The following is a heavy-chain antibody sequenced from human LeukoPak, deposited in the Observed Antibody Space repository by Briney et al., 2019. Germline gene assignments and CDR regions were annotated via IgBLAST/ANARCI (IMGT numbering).Heavy chain of an antibody. V-gene: IGHV3-66*01. CDR1: GFTFSSYA. J-gene: IGHJ6*02. D-gene: IGHD6-13*01. Sequence: PGGSLRLSCAASGFTFSSYAMHWVRQAPGKGLEWVSVIYSGGSTYYADSVKGRFTISRDNSKNTLYLQMNSLRAEDTAVYYCARDSSSSWYPTTYGMDVWGQGTTVTVSS. CDR3: ARDSSSSWYPTTYGMDV. CDR2: IYSGGST.